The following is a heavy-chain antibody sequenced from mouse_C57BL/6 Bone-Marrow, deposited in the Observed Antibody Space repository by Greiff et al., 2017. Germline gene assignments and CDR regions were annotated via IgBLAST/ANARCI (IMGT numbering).Heavy chain of an antibody. CDR2: FHPYNDDT. V-gene: IGHV1-47*01. J-gene: IGHJ2*01. CDR1: GYTFTTYP. CDR3: ARGGNYRGYYFDY. Sequence: QVQLQQSGAELVKPGASVKMSCKASGYTFTTYPIEWMKQNHGKSLEWIGNFHPYNDDTKYNEKFKGQATLTGEKSSSTVYLELSPLTSDDSAVYYCARGGNYRGYYFDYWGQGTTLTVSS. D-gene: IGHD2-1*01.